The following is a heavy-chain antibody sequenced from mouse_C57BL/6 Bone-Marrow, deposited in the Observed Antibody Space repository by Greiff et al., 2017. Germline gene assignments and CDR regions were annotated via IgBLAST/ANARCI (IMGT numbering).Heavy chain of an antibody. D-gene: IGHD1-1*02. V-gene: IGHV5-9-1*02. CDR1: GFTFSSYA. CDR3: TRDGGPTFDY. J-gene: IGHJ2*01. Sequence: EVQLVESGEGLVKPGGSLQLSCEASGFTFSSYAMSWVRQTPEKRLEWVAYISSGGDYIYYADTVKGRFTISRDNARNTLYLQMSSLKSEDTAMYYCTRDGGPTFDYWGQGTTLTVSS. CDR2: ISSGGDYI.